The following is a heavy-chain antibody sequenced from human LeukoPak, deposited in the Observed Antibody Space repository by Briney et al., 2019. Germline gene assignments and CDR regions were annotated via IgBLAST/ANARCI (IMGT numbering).Heavy chain of an antibody. Sequence: GGSLRLSCAASGFTFSRYVMNWVRQVPGRRPDWVSSISATGGEVFYADSVKGRFTISRDNSNNMVYLQMDSLRTDDTALYYCVRRDIYTTSSWGAFDIWGQGTLVTVYS. CDR3: VRRDIYTTSSWGAFDI. D-gene: IGHD6-6*01. CDR2: ISATGGEV. J-gene: IGHJ3*02. CDR1: GFTFSRYV. V-gene: IGHV3-23*01.